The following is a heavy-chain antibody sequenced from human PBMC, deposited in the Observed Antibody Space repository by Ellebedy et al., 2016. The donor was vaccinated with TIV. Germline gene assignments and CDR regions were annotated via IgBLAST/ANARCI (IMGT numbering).Heavy chain of an antibody. CDR2: IHPDGSDI. D-gene: IGHD3-10*01. Sequence: GESLKISCAVSGIRISTYWMSWVRQAPGKGLEWVANIHPDGSDIHYVDSVKGQFTISRNNARNSLDLQMNSLRAEDTAVYYCARGGRADYWGQGTLVTVSS. CDR3: ARGGRADY. CDR1: GIRISTYW. V-gene: IGHV3-7*03. J-gene: IGHJ4*02.